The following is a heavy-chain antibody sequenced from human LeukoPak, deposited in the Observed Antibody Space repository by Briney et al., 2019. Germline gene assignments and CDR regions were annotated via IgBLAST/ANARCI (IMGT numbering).Heavy chain of an antibody. D-gene: IGHD1-26*01. Sequence: SETLSLTCTVSGGSISSGSYYWSWIRQPAGKGLEWIGRIYTSGSTNYNPSLKSRVTIPVDTSKNQFSLKLSSVTAADTAVYYCARDWGATTSVDYWGQGTLVTVSS. CDR3: ARDWGATTSVDY. CDR2: IYTSGST. V-gene: IGHV4-61*02. J-gene: IGHJ4*02. CDR1: GGSISSGSYY.